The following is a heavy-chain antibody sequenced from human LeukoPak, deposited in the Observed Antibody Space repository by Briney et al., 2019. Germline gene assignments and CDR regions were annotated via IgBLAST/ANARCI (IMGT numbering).Heavy chain of an antibody. Sequence: SETLSLTCTVSGGSISSSSYYWGWIRQPPGKGLEWIGSIYYSGSTYYNPSLKSRVTISVDTSKNHFSLKLSSVTAADTAVYYCARWVAAAGSLFDYWGQGTLVTVSS. J-gene: IGHJ4*02. CDR2: IYYSGST. V-gene: IGHV4-39*01. D-gene: IGHD6-13*01. CDR3: ARWVAAAGSLFDY. CDR1: GGSISSSSYY.